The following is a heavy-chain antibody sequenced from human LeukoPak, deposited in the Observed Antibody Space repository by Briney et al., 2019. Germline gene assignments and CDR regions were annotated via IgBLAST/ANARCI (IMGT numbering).Heavy chain of an antibody. CDR2: IKPDEGEK. D-gene: IGHD3-10*01. CDR1: GFTFSSDW. V-gene: IGHV3-7*01. CDR3: VRYYTRQSWFFDL. J-gene: IGHJ2*01. Sequence: GGSLRLSCAASGFTFSSDWMIWVRQAPGKGLEWVANIKPDEGEKYYVDSVKGRFTVSRDNAKNSLYLQMNSLGVEDTAVYYCVRYYTRQSWFFDLWGRGTLVTVSS.